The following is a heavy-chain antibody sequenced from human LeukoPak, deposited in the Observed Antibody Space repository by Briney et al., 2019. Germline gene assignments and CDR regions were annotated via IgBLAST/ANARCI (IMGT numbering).Heavy chain of an antibody. CDR1: GGTFSSYA. Sequence: GASVKVSCKASGGTFSSYAISWVRQAPGQGLEWMGGIIPIFGTANYAQKFQGRVTITADKSTSTAYMELSSLRSEDTAVYYCARDLDGDYDSDWFDPWGQGTLVTVSS. CDR3: ARDLDGDYDSDWFDP. V-gene: IGHV1-69*06. CDR2: IIPIFGTA. D-gene: IGHD4-17*01. J-gene: IGHJ5*02.